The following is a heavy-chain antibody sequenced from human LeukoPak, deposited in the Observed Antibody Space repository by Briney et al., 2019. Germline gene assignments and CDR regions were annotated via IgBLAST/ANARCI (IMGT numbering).Heavy chain of an antibody. J-gene: IGHJ5*02. Sequence: ASVKVCCKASGYTFTGYYMHWVRQAPVQGLESMAWINPNSGGTNYAQKFQGRVTMTRDTSISTAYMELSRLRSDDTAVYYCARKIYYDFWSGPNWFDPWGQGTLVTVSS. CDR3: ARKIYYDFWSGPNWFDP. CDR2: INPNSGGT. D-gene: IGHD3-3*01. CDR1: GYTFTGYY. V-gene: IGHV1-2*02.